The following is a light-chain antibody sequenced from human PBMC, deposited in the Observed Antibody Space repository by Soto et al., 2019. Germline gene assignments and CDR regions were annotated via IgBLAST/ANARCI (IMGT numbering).Light chain of an antibody. CDR2: AAS. J-gene: IGKJ3*01. Sequence: DIQMTQSPSSLSASVGDRVTITCRASQDISNYLAWYQQKPGKVPKLLIYAASTFQSGVPSRFSGSGSGTDFTLTISSLQPEDFATYYCQKYNGAPFTFGPGTKVDIK. V-gene: IGKV1-27*01. CDR3: QKYNGAPFT. CDR1: QDISNY.